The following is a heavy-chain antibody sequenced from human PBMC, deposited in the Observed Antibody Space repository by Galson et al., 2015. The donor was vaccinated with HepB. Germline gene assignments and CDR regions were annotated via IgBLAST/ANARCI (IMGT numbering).Heavy chain of an antibody. CDR2: IWYDGSNK. CDR1: GFTFSSYG. V-gene: IGHV3-33*01. Sequence: SLRLSCAASGFTFSSYGMHWVRQAPGKGLEWVAVIWYDGSNKYYADSVKGRFTISRDNSKNTLYLQMNSLRAEDTAVYYCARERPDSGSYYFDYWGQGTLVTVSS. CDR3: ARERPDSGSYYFDY. D-gene: IGHD1-26*01. J-gene: IGHJ4*02.